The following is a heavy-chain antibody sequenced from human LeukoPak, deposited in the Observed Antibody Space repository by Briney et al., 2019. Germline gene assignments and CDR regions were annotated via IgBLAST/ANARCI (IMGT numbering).Heavy chain of an antibody. CDR2: ISGSSGST. V-gene: IGHV3-23*01. J-gene: IGHJ4*02. D-gene: IGHD6-19*01. Sequence: GGSLRLSCSASGLTFTNYAMSWVRQASGTVLQWVSSISGSSGSTYYAASVRGRFTISRDNSKNTLSLQMNSLRGEDTALYYCTKGVNSGPIDYWGQGTLVTVSS. CDR1: GLTFTNYA. CDR3: TKGVNSGPIDY.